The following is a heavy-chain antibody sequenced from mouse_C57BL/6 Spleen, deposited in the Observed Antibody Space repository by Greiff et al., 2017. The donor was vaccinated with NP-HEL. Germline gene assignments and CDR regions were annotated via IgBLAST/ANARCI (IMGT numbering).Heavy chain of an antibody. V-gene: IGHV1-81*01. Sequence: VKLMESGAELARPGASVKLSCKASGYTFTSYGISWVKQRTGQGLEWIGEIYPRSGNTYYNEKFKGKATLTADKSSSTAYMELRSLTSEDSAVYFCARKSYDGYYVRDYWGQGTTLTVSS. CDR1: GYTFTSYG. CDR3: ARKSYDGYYVRDY. J-gene: IGHJ2*01. D-gene: IGHD2-3*01. CDR2: IYPRSGNT.